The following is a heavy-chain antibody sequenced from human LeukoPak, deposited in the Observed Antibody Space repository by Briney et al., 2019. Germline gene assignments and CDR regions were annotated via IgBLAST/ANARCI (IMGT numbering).Heavy chain of an antibody. CDR2: IYYSGST. J-gene: IGHJ1*01. V-gene: IGHV4-59*01. Sequence: SETLSLTCTVSGGSISTYYWSWLRQPPGKGLEWIGYIYYSGSTSYNPSPKSRITISVDTFKNQFSLKLSSVTAAVTAVYYCARDTGVVVGYFQQWGQGTLVTVSS. CDR1: GGSISTYY. CDR3: ARDTGVVVGYFQQ. D-gene: IGHD2-15*01.